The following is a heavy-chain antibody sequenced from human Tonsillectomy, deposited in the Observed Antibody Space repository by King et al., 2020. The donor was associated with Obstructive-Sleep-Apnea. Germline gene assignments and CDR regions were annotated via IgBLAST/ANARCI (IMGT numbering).Heavy chain of an antibody. V-gene: IGHV4-59*01. CDR2: IYYSGNT. CDR3: VRGLYGSVPFDI. Sequence: QLQESGPGLVKLSETLSLTCTVSGGSISNYYWSWIRQPPGEGLEWIGYIYYSGNTICNPSLKSRVTISVDTSKNQFSLKLSSVTAADTAVYYCVRGLYGSVPFDIWGQGTMVTVSS. D-gene: IGHD3-10*01. CDR1: GGSISNYY. J-gene: IGHJ3*02.